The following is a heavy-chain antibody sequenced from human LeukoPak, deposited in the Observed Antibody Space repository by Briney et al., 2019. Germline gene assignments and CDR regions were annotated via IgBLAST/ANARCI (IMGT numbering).Heavy chain of an antibody. CDR1: GFTFSSYA. J-gene: IGHJ4*02. V-gene: IGHV3-23*01. CDR3: AKDFMRSGYYQPFDY. Sequence: PGGSLRLSCAASGFTFSSYAMSWVRQALGKGLEWVSAISGSGGSTYYADSVKGRFTISRDNSKNTLYLQMNSLRAEDTAVYYCAKDFMRSGYYQPFDYWGQGTLVTVSS. CDR2: ISGSGGST. D-gene: IGHD3-3*01.